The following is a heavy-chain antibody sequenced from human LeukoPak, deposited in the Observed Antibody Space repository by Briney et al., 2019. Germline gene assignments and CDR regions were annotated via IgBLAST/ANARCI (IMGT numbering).Heavy chain of an antibody. V-gene: IGHV1-69*05. J-gene: IGHJ5*02. D-gene: IGHD2-2*01. CDR3: ASSTSCYGCWFDP. CDR2: IIPIFGTA. CDR1: GGTFSSYA. Sequence: SVKVSCKASGGTFSSYAISWVRQAPGQGLEWMGRIIPIFGTANYAQKFQGRVTITTDESTSTAYMELSSLRSEGTAVYYCASSTSCYGCWFDPWGQGTLVTVSS.